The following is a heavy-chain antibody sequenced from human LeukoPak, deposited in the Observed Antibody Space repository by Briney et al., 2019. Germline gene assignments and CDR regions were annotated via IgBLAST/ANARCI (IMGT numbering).Heavy chain of an antibody. Sequence: ASVKVSCKASGYTFTSYYMHWVRQAPGQGLEWMGIINPSGGSTSYAQKFQGRVTMTRDTSTSTVYMELSSLRSEDTAVYYSARVVVTAIDYWYFDLWGRGTLVTVSS. V-gene: IGHV1-46*01. J-gene: IGHJ2*01. CDR1: GYTFTSYY. D-gene: IGHD2-21*02. CDR3: ARVVVTAIDYWYFDL. CDR2: INPSGGST.